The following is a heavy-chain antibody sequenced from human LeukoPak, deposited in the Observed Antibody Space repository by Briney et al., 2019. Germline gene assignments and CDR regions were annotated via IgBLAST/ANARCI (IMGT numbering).Heavy chain of an antibody. D-gene: IGHD1-7*01. CDR1: GFTFSSYG. V-gene: IGHV3-30*03. CDR2: ISYDGSNK. Sequence: GGSLRLSCAASGFTFSSYGMHWVRQAPGKGLEWVAVISYDGSNKYYADSVKGRFTISRDNSKNTLYLQMNSLRAEDTAVYYCARAYNWNYEDYWGQGTLVTVSS. CDR3: ARAYNWNYEDY. J-gene: IGHJ4*02.